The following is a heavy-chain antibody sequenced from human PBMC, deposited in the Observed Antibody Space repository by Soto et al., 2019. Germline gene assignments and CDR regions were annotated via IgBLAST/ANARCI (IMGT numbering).Heavy chain of an antibody. V-gene: IGHV3-11*05. D-gene: IGHD6-13*01. J-gene: IGHJ4*02. CDR2: ISSSTSHT. CDR3: ARGRGAAADYFDF. CDR1: GFTFSDYY. Sequence: QVQLVESGGGLVKPGGSLRLSCAVSGFTFSDYYMTWIRQAPGKGLEWVSYISSSTSHTNYADSVKGRFTISRDNAKNSLFLQMNSQRAEDAAVYYCARGRGAAADYFDFWGQGTLVTVSS.